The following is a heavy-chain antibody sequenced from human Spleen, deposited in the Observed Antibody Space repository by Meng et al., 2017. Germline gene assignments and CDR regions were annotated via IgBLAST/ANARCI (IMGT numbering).Heavy chain of an antibody. D-gene: IGHD3-10*01. CDR3: AKGTPGRRYAEN. CDR2: IGTYNGNT. V-gene: IGHV1-18*01. Sequence: VEVSCKASGYSLTTYAINWVRQAPGQGLEWMGWIGTYNGNTSYTQMLQDRVTMTTDTSTSTAYMELRSLRSDDTGVYYCAKGTPGRRYAENWGQGTLVTVSS. J-gene: IGHJ4*02. CDR1: GYSLTTYA.